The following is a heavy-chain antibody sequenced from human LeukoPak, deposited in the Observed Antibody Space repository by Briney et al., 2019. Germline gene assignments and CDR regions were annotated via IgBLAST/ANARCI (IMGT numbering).Heavy chain of an antibody. J-gene: IGHJ4*02. CDR1: GYTFSGYY. CDR3: ARGGYSGYDHVGY. V-gene: IGHV7-4-1*02. D-gene: IGHD5-12*01. CDR2: INTNTGNP. Sequence: ASVKVSCKASGYTFSGYYMHWVRQAPGQGLEWMGWINTNTGNPTYAQGFTGRFVFSLDTSVSTAYLQISSLKAEDTAVYYCARGGYSGYDHVGYWGQGTLVTVSS.